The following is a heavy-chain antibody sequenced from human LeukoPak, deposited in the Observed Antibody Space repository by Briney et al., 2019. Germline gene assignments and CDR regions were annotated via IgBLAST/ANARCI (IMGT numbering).Heavy chain of an antibody. V-gene: IGHV3-53*01. CDR1: GFTVSSNY. Sequence: PGGSLGLSCVASGFTVSSNYMSWVRQAPGKGLEWVSVIDNGGRTYYADSVKGRFTISRDNSKHTLYLQMNSLRAEDTAVYYCAGAGSARSLANWGQGTLCSVSS. CDR2: IDNGGRT. CDR3: AGAGSARSLAN. J-gene: IGHJ4*02. D-gene: IGHD6-6*01.